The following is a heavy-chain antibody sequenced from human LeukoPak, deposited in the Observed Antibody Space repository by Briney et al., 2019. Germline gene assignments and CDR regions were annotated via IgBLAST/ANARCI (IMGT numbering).Heavy chain of an antibody. V-gene: IGHV4-31*03. D-gene: IGHD2-15*01. CDR1: GGSISSGGYY. CDR3: AREWGGGGSLNWFDP. Sequence: SETLSLTCTVSGGSISSGGYYWSWIRQHPGKGLEWFGYIYYSGSTYYNPSLKSRVTISVDTSKNQFSLKLSSVTAADTAVYYCAREWGGGGSLNWFDPWGQGTLVIVSS. J-gene: IGHJ5*02. CDR2: IYYSGST.